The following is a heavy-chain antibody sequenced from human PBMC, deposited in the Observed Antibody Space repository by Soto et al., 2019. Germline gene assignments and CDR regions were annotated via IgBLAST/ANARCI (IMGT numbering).Heavy chain of an antibody. D-gene: IGHD5-18*01. CDR2: IGYDGCAK. Sequence: GGSRRLSCAASGLTFSAYPLNWVRKAPGKGLEGVKFIGYDGCAKYYADSVKGRFTISSDDSKNTLYLQMDSLRAEDTAVYFCARGNGYSYGAFFDYWGQGALVTVSS. CDR1: GLTFSAYP. J-gene: IGHJ4*02. CDR3: ARGNGYSYGAFFDY. V-gene: IGHV3-30*02.